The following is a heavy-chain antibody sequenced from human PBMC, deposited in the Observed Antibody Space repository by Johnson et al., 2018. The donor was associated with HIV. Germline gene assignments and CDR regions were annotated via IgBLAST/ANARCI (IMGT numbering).Heavy chain of an antibody. CDR3: ARGGDAFDI. D-gene: IGHD3-16*01. Sequence: QVQLVESGGGLVKPGGSLRLSCAASGFTFSSYAMHWVRQAPGKGLEWVAVISYDGSNRFYADSVKGRFTISRDNSKNTLYLQMNSLRADDTAVYYWARGGDAFDIWGQGTMVTVSS. CDR1: GFTFSSYA. J-gene: IGHJ3*02. V-gene: IGHV3-30-3*01. CDR2: ISYDGSNR.